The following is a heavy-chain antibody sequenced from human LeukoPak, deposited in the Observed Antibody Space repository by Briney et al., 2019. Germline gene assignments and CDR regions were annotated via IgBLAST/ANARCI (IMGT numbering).Heavy chain of an antibody. V-gene: IGHV3-74*01. CDR2: INSDGSST. Sequence: GGSLRLSCAASGFSFSNHYINWVRQTPGKGLVWVSRINSDGSSTTYADSVKGRFTISRDNAKNTLYLQMNSLRAEDTAVYYCARDRAGGNSRYFDLWGRGTLVTVSS. D-gene: IGHD4-23*01. CDR1: GFSFSNHY. CDR3: ARDRAGGNSRYFDL. J-gene: IGHJ2*01.